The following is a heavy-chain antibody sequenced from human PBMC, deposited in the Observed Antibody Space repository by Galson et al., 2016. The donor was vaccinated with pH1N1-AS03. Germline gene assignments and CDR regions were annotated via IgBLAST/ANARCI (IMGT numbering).Heavy chain of an antibody. V-gene: IGHV4-38-2*02. CDR3: AREGAAADPDDS. CDR2: IYHSGSA. CDR1: GYSISSGYY. D-gene: IGHD6-13*01. J-gene: IGHJ4*02. Sequence: ETLSLTCAVSGYSISSGYYWGWIRQPPGKGLEWIGSIYHSGSAYYNPSLKSRITISVDTSKNQFSLNLYSVTAADTAVYYCAREGAAADPDDSWGQGTLVTVSS.